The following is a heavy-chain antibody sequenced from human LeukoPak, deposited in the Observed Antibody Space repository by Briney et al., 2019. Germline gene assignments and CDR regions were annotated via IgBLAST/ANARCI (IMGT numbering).Heavy chain of an antibody. Sequence: SQTLSLTCSVSGNFISTGSYYWSWIRQPAGKGLEWIGHIYTNGRTDYNPSLKSRVTISVDKSKNQFALRLSSVTAADTAMYYCANSVGVVLLYYWGQGTLVTVSS. V-gene: IGHV4-61*09. J-gene: IGHJ4*02. CDR2: IYTNGRT. D-gene: IGHD2-21*01. CDR3: ANSVGVVLLYY. CDR1: GNFISTGSYY.